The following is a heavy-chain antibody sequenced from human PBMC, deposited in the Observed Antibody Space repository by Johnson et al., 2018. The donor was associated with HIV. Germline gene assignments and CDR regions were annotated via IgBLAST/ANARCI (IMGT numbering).Heavy chain of an antibody. CDR3: AKTAGWGYSSSSDAFDI. Sequence: QVLLVESGGGLVKPGGSLRLSCAASGFTFSDYYMSWIRQAPGKGLEWVSYISGSGGSTYYADSVKGRFTISRDNSKNTLYLQMNSLRAEDTAVYYCAKTAGWGYSSSSDAFDIWGQGTMVTVSS. CDR2: ISGSGGST. V-gene: IGHV3-11*01. D-gene: IGHD6-6*01. J-gene: IGHJ3*02. CDR1: GFTFSDYY.